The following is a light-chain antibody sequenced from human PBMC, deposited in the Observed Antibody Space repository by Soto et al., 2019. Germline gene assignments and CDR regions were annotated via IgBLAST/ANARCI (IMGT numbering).Light chain of an antibody. CDR2: SND. CDR3: AAWDDYLSAWV. CDR1: SSNIGSNT. J-gene: IGLJ3*02. Sequence: QSVLTQSPSASGTPGQRVSISCSGSSSNIGSNTVSWYQHVPGTAPKLLIYSNDQRPSAVPGRFSGSKSGSSASLAISGLQSEDEADYYCAAWDDYLSAWVFGGGTKLTVL. V-gene: IGLV1-44*01.